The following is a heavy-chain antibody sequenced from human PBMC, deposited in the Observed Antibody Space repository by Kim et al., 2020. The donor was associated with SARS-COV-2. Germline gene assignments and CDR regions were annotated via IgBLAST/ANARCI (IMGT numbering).Heavy chain of an antibody. CDR1: GYTFTDYT. CDR3: VRGLQGFDY. Sequence: PSVKVSCKASGYTFTDYTLQWVRQAPGQRPEWMGWIYAGSGGTKYSQKFQDRVTITTDTSASTAYMDLTSLRSEDTAVYYCVRGLQGFDYWGQGTLVTVSS. D-gene: IGHD3-10*01. J-gene: IGHJ4*02. CDR2: IYAGSGGT. V-gene: IGHV1-3*01.